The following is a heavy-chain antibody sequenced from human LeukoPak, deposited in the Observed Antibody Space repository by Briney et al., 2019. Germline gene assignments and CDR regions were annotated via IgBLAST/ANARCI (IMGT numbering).Heavy chain of an antibody. CDR2: IIPIFGTA. J-gene: IGHJ5*02. CDR3: ARQAGYSSSWYVRWFDP. CDR1: GGTFSSYA. Sequence: SVKVSCKASGGTFSSYAISWVRQAPGQGLEWMGRIIPIFGTANYAQKFQGRVTITTDESTSTAYMELSSLRSEDTAVYYCARQAGYSSSWYVRWFDPWGQGTLVTVSS. D-gene: IGHD6-13*01. V-gene: IGHV1-69*05.